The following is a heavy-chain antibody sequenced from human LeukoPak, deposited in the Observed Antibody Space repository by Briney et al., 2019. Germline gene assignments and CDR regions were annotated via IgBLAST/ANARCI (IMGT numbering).Heavy chain of an antibody. CDR1: GFTFDVYG. CDR2: IIWNGGST. V-gene: IGHV3-20*04. CDR3: ARDYDILTGYRDY. J-gene: IGHJ4*02. Sequence: GGSLTLSCALSGFTFDVYGTSWVRHAPGRGLEWVSGIIWNGGSTGYADSVKGRFTISRDNAKNSLYLQMNSLRAEDTALYYCARDYDILTGYRDYWGQGTLVTVSS. D-gene: IGHD3-9*01.